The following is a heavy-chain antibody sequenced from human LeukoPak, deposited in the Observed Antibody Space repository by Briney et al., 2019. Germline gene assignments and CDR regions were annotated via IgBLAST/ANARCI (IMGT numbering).Heavy chain of an antibody. CDR1: GGSISSGGYS. Sequence: SQTLSLTCAVSGGSISSGGYSWSWIRQPPGKGLEWIGYIYHSGSTYYNPSLKSRVTISVDRSKNQFSLKLSSVTAADTAVYYCASQRLGTLNGDYVYYYYGMDVWGQGTTVTVSS. J-gene: IGHJ6*02. CDR3: ASQRLGTLNGDYVYYYYGMDV. V-gene: IGHV4-30-2*01. D-gene: IGHD4-17*01. CDR2: IYHSGST.